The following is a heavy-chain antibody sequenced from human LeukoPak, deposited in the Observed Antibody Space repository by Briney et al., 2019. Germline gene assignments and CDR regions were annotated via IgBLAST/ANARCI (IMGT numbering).Heavy chain of an antibody. V-gene: IGHV4-34*01. Sequence: SETLSLTCAVYGGSFSGYYWSWIRQPPGKGLEWIGEINHSGSTNYDPSLKSRVTISVDTSKNQFSLKLSSVTAADTAVYYCARRAIHGARILSYFDYWGQGTLVTVSS. J-gene: IGHJ4*02. CDR3: ARRAIHGARILSYFDY. CDR1: GGSFSGYY. CDR2: INHSGST. D-gene: IGHD2-15*01.